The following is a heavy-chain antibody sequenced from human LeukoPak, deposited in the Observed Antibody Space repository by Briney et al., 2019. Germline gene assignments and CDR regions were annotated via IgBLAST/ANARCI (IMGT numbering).Heavy chain of an antibody. CDR3: ARAPAGEMKPVLWFGELPLNYYYYMDV. V-gene: IGHV3-21*04. CDR2: ISSSSSYI. CDR1: GFTFSSYS. J-gene: IGHJ6*03. D-gene: IGHD3-10*01. Sequence: GGSLRLSCAASGFTFSSYSMNWVRQAPGKGLEWVSSISSSSSYIYYADSVKGRFTISRDNAKNSLYLQMNSLRAEDTAVYYCARAPAGEMKPVLWFGELPLNYYYYMDVWGKGTTVTISS.